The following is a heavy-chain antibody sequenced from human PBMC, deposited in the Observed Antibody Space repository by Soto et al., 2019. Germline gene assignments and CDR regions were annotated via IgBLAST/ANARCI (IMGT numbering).Heavy chain of an antibody. D-gene: IGHD3-10*01. CDR3: TTAIGLPNSMVPYWYFDL. J-gene: IGHJ2*01. CDR1: GFTFSNAW. CDR2: IKSKTDGGTT. V-gene: IGHV3-15*01. Sequence: PGGSLRLSCAASGFTFSNAWMSGVRQAPGKGLEWVGRIKSKTDGGTTDYAAPVKGRFTISRDDSKNTLYLQMNSLKTEDTAVYYCTTAIGLPNSMVPYWYFDLWGRGTLVTVSS.